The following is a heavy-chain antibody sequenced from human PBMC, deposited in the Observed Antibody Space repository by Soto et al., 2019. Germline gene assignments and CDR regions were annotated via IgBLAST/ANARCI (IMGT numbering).Heavy chain of an antibody. V-gene: IGHV2-5*02. CDR1: GFSLSTTGVS. CDR2: IFWDDDK. CDR3: AHRLSLTGTYIFDY. J-gene: IGHJ4*02. Sequence: QITLKESGPTLVKPTQTLTLTCTFSGFSLSTTGVSVGWIRQPPGKALEWLALIFWDDDKRYNPSLKSRLTITRDTVKSQVVLTMTNMDPVDTATYYCAHRLSLTGTYIFDYGGQGTMVTFSS. D-gene: IGHD1-20*01.